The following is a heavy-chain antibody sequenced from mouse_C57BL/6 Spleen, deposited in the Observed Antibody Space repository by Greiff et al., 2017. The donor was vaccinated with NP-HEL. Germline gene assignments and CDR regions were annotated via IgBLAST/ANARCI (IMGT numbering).Heavy chain of an antibody. J-gene: IGHJ1*03. Sequence: QVQLQQSGAELAKPGASVKLSCKASGYTFTSYWMHWVKQRPGQGLEWIGYINPSSGYTKYNQKFKDKPTLTADKSSSTAYMQLSSLTDEDSAVYYCARGYFDVWGTGTTVTVSS. CDR1: GYTFTSYW. CDR2: INPSSGYT. CDR3: ARGYFDV. V-gene: IGHV1-7*01.